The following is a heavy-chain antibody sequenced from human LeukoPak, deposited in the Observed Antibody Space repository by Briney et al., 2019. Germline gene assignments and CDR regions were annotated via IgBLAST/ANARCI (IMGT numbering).Heavy chain of an antibody. CDR1: GYTFTSYG. J-gene: IGHJ5*02. D-gene: IGHD2-2*01. Sequence: ASVKVSCKASGYTFTSYGISWVRQAPGQGLEWMGWISAYNGNTNYAQKLQGRVTMTTDTSTSTAYMELRSLRSDDTAVYYCAIDYRGGFSCSSTSCYFRNWFDPWGQGTLVTVSS. V-gene: IGHV1-18*01. CDR3: AIDYRGGFSCSSTSCYFRNWFDP. CDR2: ISAYNGNT.